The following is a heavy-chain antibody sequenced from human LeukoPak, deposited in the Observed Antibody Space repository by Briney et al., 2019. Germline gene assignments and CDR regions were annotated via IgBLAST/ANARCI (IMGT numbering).Heavy chain of an antibody. Sequence: SETLSLTCTVSGGSISSYYWSWIRQPPGKGLEWIGYIYYSGRTNYNPSLKSRVTISVDTSKNQFSLKLSSVTAADTAVYYCARATGIQLWSNFDYWGQGTLVTVSS. D-gene: IGHD5-18*01. CDR1: GGSISSYY. J-gene: IGHJ4*02. CDR3: ARATGIQLWSNFDY. CDR2: IYYSGRT. V-gene: IGHV4-59*01.